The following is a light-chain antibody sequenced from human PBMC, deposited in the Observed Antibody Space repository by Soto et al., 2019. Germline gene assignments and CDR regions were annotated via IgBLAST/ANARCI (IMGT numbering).Light chain of an antibody. CDR1: SSDVGAYTF. Sequence: QSVLTQPASVSGSPGQSITISCTGTSSDVGAYTFVSWYQQHPDKVPKLMIFDVSRRPSGVSDRFSGSKSGNTASLTISGXXXXXXXDYYCSSYTSSSTHVFGSGTKLTV. CDR2: DVS. J-gene: IGLJ1*01. CDR3: SSYTSSSTHV. V-gene: IGLV2-14*03.